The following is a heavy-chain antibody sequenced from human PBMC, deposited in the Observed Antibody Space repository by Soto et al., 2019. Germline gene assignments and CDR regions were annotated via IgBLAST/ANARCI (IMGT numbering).Heavy chain of an antibody. CDR1: GGSFSCYY. Sequence: SETLSLTFAVYGGSFSCYYWSWIRQPPGKWLEWIVEINHSGSTNYDPSLKSRVTISVDTSNNQFSLKLISVTAEDTAVYYCARDRNDYVWGSYRSYYFDYWGQGTLVTVSS. CDR3: ARDRNDYVWGSYRSYYFDY. J-gene: IGHJ4*02. D-gene: IGHD3-16*02. CDR2: INHSGST. V-gene: IGHV4-34*01.